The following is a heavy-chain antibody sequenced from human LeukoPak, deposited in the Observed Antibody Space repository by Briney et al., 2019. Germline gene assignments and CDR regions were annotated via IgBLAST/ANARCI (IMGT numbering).Heavy chain of an antibody. CDR2: MNPNSDKT. D-gene: IGHD1-26*01. Sequence: ASVKVSCKASGYTFTSYDINWVRQAPGQGLEWMGWMNPNSDKTGYSQKFQVRVTMTGNTSISTAYMELSSLRSEDTAMYYCARGLGSPVGRNYWGQGTLVTVSS. CDR1: GYTFTSYD. V-gene: IGHV1-8*01. J-gene: IGHJ4*02. CDR3: ARGLGSPVGRNY.